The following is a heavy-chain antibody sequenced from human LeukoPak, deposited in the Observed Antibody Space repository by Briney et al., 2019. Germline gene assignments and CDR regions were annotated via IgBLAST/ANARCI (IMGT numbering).Heavy chain of an antibody. CDR3: ARDDYGGNSPPYYYYGMDV. V-gene: IGHV4-61*02. D-gene: IGHD4-23*01. J-gene: IGHJ6*02. Sequence: SETLSLTCTVSGGSISSGSYYWSWIRQPAGKGLEWIGRIYTSGSTNYNPSLKSRVTISVDTSKNQFSLKLSSVTAADTAVYYCARDDYGGNSPPYYYYGMDVWGQGTTVTVSS. CDR1: GGSISSGSYY. CDR2: IYTSGST.